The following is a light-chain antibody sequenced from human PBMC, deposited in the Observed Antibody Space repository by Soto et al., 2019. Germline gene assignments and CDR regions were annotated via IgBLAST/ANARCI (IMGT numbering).Light chain of an antibody. CDR3: QQYNNWPLLT. J-gene: IGKJ4*01. CDR1: QSVSSN. Sequence: ETVMTQSPATLSVSPGERATLSCRASQSVSSNLAWYQQKPGQAPRLLIYGASTRATGIPARFSGSGSGTEFTLTISSLQSEDSAVYYCQQYNNWPLLTFGGGTKVEIK. CDR2: GAS. V-gene: IGKV3-15*01.